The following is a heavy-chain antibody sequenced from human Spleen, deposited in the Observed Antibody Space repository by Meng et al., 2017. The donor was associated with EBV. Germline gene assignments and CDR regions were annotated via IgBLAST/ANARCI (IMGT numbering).Heavy chain of an antibody. J-gene: IGHJ1*01. Sequence: QVQLMQSGAELXXXXXXVKXSXXXSGGTFSNHAISWVRQAPGQGLEWMGGIIPVFGRTIHAQKFQGRVTITADESTNTAYMELTSLRFEDTAIYFCARDQQEVVLWGPLQNWDQGTLVTVSS. CDR1: GGTFSNHA. CDR2: IIPVFGRT. D-gene: IGHD3-16*01. CDR3: ARDQQEVVLWGPLQN. V-gene: IGHV1-69*01.